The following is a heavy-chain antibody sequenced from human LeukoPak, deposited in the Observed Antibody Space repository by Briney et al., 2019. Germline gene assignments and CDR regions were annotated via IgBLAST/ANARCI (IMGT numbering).Heavy chain of an antibody. CDR2: IIPIFGTA. CDR1: GGTFSSYA. CDR3: AGYQIVGATGSLFDY. D-gene: IGHD1-26*01. J-gene: IGHJ4*02. V-gene: IGHV1-69*05. Sequence: SVKVSCKASGGTFSSYAISWVRQAPGQGLEWMGGIIPIFGTANYAQKFQGRVTITMDESTSTAYMELSSLRSEDTAVYYCAGYQIVGATGSLFDYWGQGTLVTVSS.